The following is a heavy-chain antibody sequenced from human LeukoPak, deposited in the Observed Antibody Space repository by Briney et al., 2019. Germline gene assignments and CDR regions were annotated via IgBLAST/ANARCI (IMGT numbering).Heavy chain of an antibody. CDR1: GFTVSSNY. CDR3: ARDLSSWCLDY. D-gene: IGHD6-13*01. V-gene: IGHV3-53*05. CDR2: IYSGGST. Sequence: GGSLRLSCAASGFTVSSNYMSWVRQAPGKGLEWVSVIYSGGSTYYADSVKGRFPISRDNSKNTLYLQMNSLRAEDTAVYYCARDLSSWCLDYWGQGTLVTVSS. J-gene: IGHJ4*02.